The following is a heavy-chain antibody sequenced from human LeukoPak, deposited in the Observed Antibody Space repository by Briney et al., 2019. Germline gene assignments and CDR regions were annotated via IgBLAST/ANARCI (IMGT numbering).Heavy chain of an antibody. J-gene: IGHJ3*02. Sequence: GGSLRLSCAASGFTFNSYWMTWVRQAPGKGLEWVANIKQGGSEKYYVDSVKGRFTISRDNAKNSLYLQMNSLRAEDTAVYFCARDIGPYNSTTYYDAFDIWGQGTMVTVSS. V-gene: IGHV3-7*01. CDR2: IKQGGSEK. D-gene: IGHD2/OR15-2a*01. CDR1: GFTFNSYW. CDR3: ARDIGPYNSTTYYDAFDI.